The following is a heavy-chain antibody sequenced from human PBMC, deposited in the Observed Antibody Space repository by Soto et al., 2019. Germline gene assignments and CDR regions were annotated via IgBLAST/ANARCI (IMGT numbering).Heavy chain of an antibody. CDR1: GDSISSGGYY. CDR2: IYNSGRT. J-gene: IGHJ4*02. Sequence: QVQLQESGPGLVKPSQTLSLTCTVFGDSISSGGYYWGWIRQYPGGGLEWIGYIYNSGRTYYNPSLKSRSTISVDTSKHQFSLKLTSVTAADTAVYYCARSRRELGNFDYWGQGTLVTVSS. CDR3: ARSRRELGNFDY. V-gene: IGHV4-31*03. D-gene: IGHD7-27*01.